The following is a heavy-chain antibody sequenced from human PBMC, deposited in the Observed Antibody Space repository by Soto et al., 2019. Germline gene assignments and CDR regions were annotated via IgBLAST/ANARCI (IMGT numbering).Heavy chain of an antibody. D-gene: IGHD6-13*01. CDR2: IKQDGSEK. CDR1: GFTFSSYW. CDR3: ARSALIAAAGTGRACDY. V-gene: IGHV3-7*01. Sequence: HPGGALRLSCAASGFTFSSYWMSWVRQAPGKGLEWVANIKQDGSEKYYVDSVKGRFTISRDNAKNSLYLQMNSLRGEDTAVYYCARSALIAAAGTGRACDYWGQGTLVTVSS. J-gene: IGHJ4*02.